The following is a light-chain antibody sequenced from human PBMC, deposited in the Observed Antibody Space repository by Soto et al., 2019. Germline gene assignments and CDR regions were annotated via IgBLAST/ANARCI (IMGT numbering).Light chain of an antibody. V-gene: IGKV1-39*01. Sequence: DIQMTQSPSSLSASVGDRVTITCRASQTISTYLYWYQQKPGRAPKLLIFAASSLQSGVPPRFSGSGSGTDFTLTVSSLQPEDFATYFCQQGYSTPLTFGGGTKVDIK. CDR1: QTISTY. J-gene: IGKJ4*01. CDR3: QQGYSTPLT. CDR2: AAS.